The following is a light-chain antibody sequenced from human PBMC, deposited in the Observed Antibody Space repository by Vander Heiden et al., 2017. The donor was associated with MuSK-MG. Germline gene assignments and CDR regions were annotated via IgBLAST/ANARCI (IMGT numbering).Light chain of an antibody. CDR2: WAS. V-gene: IGKV4-1*01. Sequence: SSQSVLYSSNNKNYLAWYQQKSGQPPKLLIYWASICYSGVPAHEIGWWSEINCVLTISGLIAHDEGVQQGQEELSMSWTFGQGTKVEIK. CDR3: QEELSMSWT. J-gene: IGKJ1*01. CDR1: QSVLYSSNNKNY.